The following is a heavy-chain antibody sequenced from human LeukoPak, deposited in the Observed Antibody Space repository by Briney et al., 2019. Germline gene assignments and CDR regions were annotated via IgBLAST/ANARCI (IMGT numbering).Heavy chain of an antibody. Sequence: SETLSLTRTVSGGSISSYYWSWIRQPAGKGLEWIGYIYYSGSTYYNPSLKSRVTISVDTSKNQFSLKLSSVTAADTAVYYCARDRGSYDFWSGYYPDAFDIWGQGTMVTVSS. CDR1: GGSISSYY. D-gene: IGHD3-3*01. V-gene: IGHV4-59*06. J-gene: IGHJ3*02. CDR2: IYYSGST. CDR3: ARDRGSYDFWSGYYPDAFDI.